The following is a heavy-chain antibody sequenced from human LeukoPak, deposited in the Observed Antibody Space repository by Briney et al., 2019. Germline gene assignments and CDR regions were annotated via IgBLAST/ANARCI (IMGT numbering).Heavy chain of an antibody. CDR2: IYTSGRT. Sequence: SETLSLTCTVSGGSLSSYYWSWIRQPAGKGLEWIGRIYTSGRTNYNTSLKRRVTMSVDTSKNQFSLKLSSVAAADTAVYYCARESRYYYDSSGYPNYYYGMDVWGQGTTVTVSS. CDR1: GGSLSSYY. CDR3: ARESRYYYDSSGYPNYYYGMDV. J-gene: IGHJ6*02. V-gene: IGHV4-4*07. D-gene: IGHD3-22*01.